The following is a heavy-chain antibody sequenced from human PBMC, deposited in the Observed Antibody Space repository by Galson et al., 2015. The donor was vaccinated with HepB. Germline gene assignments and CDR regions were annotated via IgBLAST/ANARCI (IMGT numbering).Heavy chain of an antibody. CDR3: TTRTVWDIVTAPPYYYMDV. D-gene: IGHD2-15*01. V-gene: IGHV3-15*07. CDR1: GFTFSNAW. J-gene: IGHJ6*03. CDR2: IKSKTDGGTT. Sequence: SLRLSCAASGFTFSNAWMNWVRQAPGKGLEWVGRIKSKTDGGTTDYAAPVKGRFTISRDDSKNTLYLQMNSLKTEDTAVYYCTTRTVWDIVTAPPYYYMDVWGKGTTVTVSS.